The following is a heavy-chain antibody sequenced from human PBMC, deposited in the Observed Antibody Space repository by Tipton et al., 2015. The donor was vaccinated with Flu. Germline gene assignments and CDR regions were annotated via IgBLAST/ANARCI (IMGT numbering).Heavy chain of an antibody. V-gene: IGHV4-39*01. D-gene: IGHD2-8*01. J-gene: IGHJ5*02. Sequence: TLSLTSTVSGGSIRSSTDYWGWVRQPPGKGLDWIGTIFSSGSTYYSPSLNSRVTISVDTSKNQFSLRLTSVTAADTAVYYCAGTYGPFNWFDPWGQGTLVTVSS. CDR1: GGSIRSSTDY. CDR2: IFSSGST. CDR3: AGTYGPFNWFDP.